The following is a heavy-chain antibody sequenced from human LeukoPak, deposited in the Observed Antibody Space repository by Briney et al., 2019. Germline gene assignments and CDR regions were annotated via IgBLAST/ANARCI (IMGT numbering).Heavy chain of an antibody. CDR1: GGSVSSGSYY. J-gene: IGHJ2*01. D-gene: IGHD1-14*01. V-gene: IGHV4-61*01. Sequence: PPETLSLTCTVSGGSVSSGSYYWSWIRQPPGKGLEWIGYVYYHGGTNYSPSLKSRVTISVDTSKNQFSLKLTSVTAADTAVYYCARRVGTRDWYFDLWGRGTLVTVSS. CDR2: VYYHGGT. CDR3: ARRVGTRDWYFDL.